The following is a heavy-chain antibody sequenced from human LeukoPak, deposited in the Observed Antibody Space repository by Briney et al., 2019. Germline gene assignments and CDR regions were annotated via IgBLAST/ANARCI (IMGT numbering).Heavy chain of an antibody. V-gene: IGHV3-23*01. D-gene: IGHD2-2*01. J-gene: IGHJ5*02. CDR3: AKDPRQLEWFDP. CDR1: GFTFSSYA. Sequence: GRSLRLSCAASGFTFSSYAMSWVRQAPGKGLEWVSGISGSGGSTYYAASVKGRFTISRDNSKNTLYLQMNSLRAEDTAVYYCAKDPRQLEWFDPRGQGTLVTVSS. CDR2: ISGSGGST.